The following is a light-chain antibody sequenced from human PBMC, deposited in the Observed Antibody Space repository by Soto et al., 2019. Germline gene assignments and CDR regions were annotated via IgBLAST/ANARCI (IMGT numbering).Light chain of an antibody. Sequence: QSVLTQPASVSGSPGQSITISCTGTNSDIGGFNYVSWYQQHPGTAPKLIIYEVSNRPSGISNRFSGSKSGNTASLTISGLQAEDEADYYRSSYTTTSTLGVFGGGTKVTVL. CDR1: NSDIGGFNY. V-gene: IGLV2-14*01. CDR2: EVS. J-gene: IGLJ3*02. CDR3: SSYTTTSTLGV.